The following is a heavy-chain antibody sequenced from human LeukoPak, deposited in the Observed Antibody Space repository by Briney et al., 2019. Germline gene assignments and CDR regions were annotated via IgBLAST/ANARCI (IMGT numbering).Heavy chain of an antibody. CDR3: ARVRYYGSGEEIDP. CDR1: GGSISSGGYF. J-gene: IGHJ5*02. D-gene: IGHD3-10*01. CDR2: IYHGGNT. Sequence: NPSETLSLTCTVPGGSISSGGYFWSWIRQNPGKGLEWIGYIYHGGNTYYNPSLKSRVTISVDTSKNQFSLTLSSVTAADTAMYYCARVRYYGSGEEIDPWGQGTLVTVSS. V-gene: IGHV4-31*03.